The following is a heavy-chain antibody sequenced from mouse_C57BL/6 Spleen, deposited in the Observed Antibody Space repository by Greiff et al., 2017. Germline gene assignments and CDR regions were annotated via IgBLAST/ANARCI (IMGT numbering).Heavy chain of an antibody. V-gene: IGHV5-17*01. CDR1: GFTFSDYG. Sequence: VQLQESGGGLVKPGGSLKLSCAASGFTFSDYGMHWVRQAPEKGLEWVAYISSGSSTIYYADTVKGRFTLARDNAKNTLFLQMTSLRSEDTAMYYCTRRTTVVSMDYWGQGTSVTVSS. J-gene: IGHJ4*01. CDR3: TRRTTVVSMDY. D-gene: IGHD1-1*01. CDR2: ISSGSSTI.